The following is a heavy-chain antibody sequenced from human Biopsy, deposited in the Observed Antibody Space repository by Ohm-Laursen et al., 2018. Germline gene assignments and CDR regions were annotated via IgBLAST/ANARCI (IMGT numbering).Heavy chain of an antibody. CDR2: IYYSGST. D-gene: IGHD1-26*01. J-gene: IGHJ3*02. CDR3: ARDEGLLRAFDI. V-gene: IGHV4-59*12. CDR1: GGSISSDY. Sequence: SDTLSLTCTVSGGSISSDYWSWIRQTPGKGLEWIGYIYYSGSTNYNPSLKSRVSMSVDTSKNHFSLNLTSVTAADTAVYYCARDEGLLRAFDIWGQGTLGTVSS.